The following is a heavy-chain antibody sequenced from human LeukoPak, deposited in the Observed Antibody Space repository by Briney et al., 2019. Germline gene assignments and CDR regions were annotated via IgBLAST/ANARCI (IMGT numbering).Heavy chain of an antibody. D-gene: IGHD5-18*01. Sequence: GGSLRLSCAASGITVCSNYMSWVRQAPGKGLEWVSLIYSGGSTYYADSVKGRFTISRDNSKNTLYLQMNSLRAEDTAVYYCARSSGYSYGYEKFDYWGLGTLVTVSS. V-gene: IGHV3-53*01. CDR1: GITVCSNY. CDR3: ARSSGYSYGYEKFDY. CDR2: IYSGGST. J-gene: IGHJ4*02.